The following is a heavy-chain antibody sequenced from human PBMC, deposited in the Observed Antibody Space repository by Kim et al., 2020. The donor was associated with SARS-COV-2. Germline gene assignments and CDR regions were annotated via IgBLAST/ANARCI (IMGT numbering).Heavy chain of an antibody. CDR3: AKGLTYYYDSSGYYGVDY. J-gene: IGHJ4*02. D-gene: IGHD3-22*01. Sequence: KGRFTISRDNSKNTLYLQMNSLRAEDTAVYYCAKGLTYYYDSSGYYGVDYWGQGTLVTVSS. V-gene: IGHV3-33*06.